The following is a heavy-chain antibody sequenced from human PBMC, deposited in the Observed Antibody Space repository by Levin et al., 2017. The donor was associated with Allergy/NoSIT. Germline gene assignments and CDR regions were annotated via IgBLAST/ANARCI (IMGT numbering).Heavy chain of an antibody. CDR2: INPSVDSA. Sequence: GASAKVSCKAAGYTFTSNHIHWVRQAPGQGLEWMGIINPSVDSASYAQKFKGRVTMTRDTSTSTVYMELSSLRSEDTAVYYCARDFIPAPGSRYYYSYYGVDVWGQGTTVTVSS. V-gene: IGHV1-46*01. J-gene: IGHJ6*02. D-gene: IGHD6-13*01. CDR3: ARDFIPAPGSRYYYSYYGVDV. CDR1: GYTFTSNH.